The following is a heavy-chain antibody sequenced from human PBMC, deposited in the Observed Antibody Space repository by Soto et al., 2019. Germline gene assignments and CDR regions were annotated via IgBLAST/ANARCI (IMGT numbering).Heavy chain of an antibody. V-gene: IGHV3-74*01. Sequence: GSLRLSCAASGFTFSSYWMHWVRQAPGKGLVWVSRINSDGSSTSYADSVKGRFTISRDNAKNTLYLQMNSLRAEDTAVYYCARDFTMIVPNNWFDPWGQGTLVTVSS. D-gene: IGHD3-22*01. J-gene: IGHJ5*02. CDR2: INSDGSST. CDR3: ARDFTMIVPNNWFDP. CDR1: GFTFSSYW.